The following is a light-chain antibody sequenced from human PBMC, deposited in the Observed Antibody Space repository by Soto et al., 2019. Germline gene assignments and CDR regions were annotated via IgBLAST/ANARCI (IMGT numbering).Light chain of an antibody. J-gene: IGKJ5*01. Sequence: EIVLTQSPGTLSLSPGERATLSCRASQSVSSSYLAWYQQKPGQAPRLLTYGASSRATGIPDRFSGSGSGTDFTLTISRLEPEDFAVYYCQQYGSSPITLGPGTRLEIK. CDR1: QSVSSSY. CDR3: QQYGSSPIT. V-gene: IGKV3-20*01. CDR2: GAS.